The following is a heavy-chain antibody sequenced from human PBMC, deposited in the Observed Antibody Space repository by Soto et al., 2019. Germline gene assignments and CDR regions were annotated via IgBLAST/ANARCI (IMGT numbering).Heavy chain of an antibody. V-gene: IGHV3-48*01. CDR2: ISSSSSTI. CDR1: GFTLSDYS. CDR3: ARNLYGDYEYYFDC. Sequence: HPGGSLRLSCAASGFTLSDYSMNWVRQAPGKGLEWVSYISSSSSTIYYADSVKGRFTISRDNAKNSLFLQMNSLRAEDSALYYCARNLYGDYEYYFDCWGQGALVTVSS. D-gene: IGHD4-17*01. J-gene: IGHJ4*02.